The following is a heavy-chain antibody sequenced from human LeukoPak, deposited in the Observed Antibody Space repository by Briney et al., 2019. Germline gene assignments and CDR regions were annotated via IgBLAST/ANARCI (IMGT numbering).Heavy chain of an antibody. CDR2: ISGSGGST. J-gene: IGHJ4*02. V-gene: IGHV3-23*01. CDR3: AKGENYFDV. CDR1: GFTFSSYA. Sequence: GGSLRLSCAASGFTFSSYAMSWVRQAPGKGLEWVSAISGSGGSTYYADSVKRLFTIARDNSKNTLYLQMNSLRAEDTAVYYCAKGENYFDVWGQGTLVTVSS.